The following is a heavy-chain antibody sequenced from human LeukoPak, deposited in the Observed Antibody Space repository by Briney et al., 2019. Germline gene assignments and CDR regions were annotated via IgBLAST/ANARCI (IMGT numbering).Heavy chain of an antibody. CDR2: GSSLNGYR. D-gene: IGHD1-26*01. CDR3: ARDAVGAQCFDI. CDR1: GYTFTDYG. J-gene: IGHJ3*02. V-gene: IGHV1-18*01. Sequence: ASVKVSCKTSGYTFTDYGISGVRQAPGQGLEWMGWGSSLNGYRLYGQRFQGRLTMTADPSTTTVYMDLSSLTSDDTAVYYCARDAVGAQCFDIWGQGTMVAVSS.